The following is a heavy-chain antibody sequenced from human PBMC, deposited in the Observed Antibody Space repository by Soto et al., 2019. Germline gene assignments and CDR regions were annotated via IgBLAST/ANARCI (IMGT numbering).Heavy chain of an antibody. Sequence: SETLSLTCTVSGGSISSYYWSWIRQPPGKGLEWIGYIYYSGSTNYNPSLKSRVTISVDTSKNQFSLKLSSVTAADTAVYYCARGYSSSGEDWFDPWGQGTLVTVSS. D-gene: IGHD6-13*01. CDR2: IYYSGST. CDR1: GGSISSYY. CDR3: ARGYSSSGEDWFDP. J-gene: IGHJ5*02. V-gene: IGHV4-59*01.